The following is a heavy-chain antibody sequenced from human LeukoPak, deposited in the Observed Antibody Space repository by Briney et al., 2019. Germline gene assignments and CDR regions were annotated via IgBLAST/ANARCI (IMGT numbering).Heavy chain of an antibody. V-gene: IGHV1-69*05. D-gene: IGHD6-19*01. CDR3: ARRSGSGFDY. J-gene: IGHJ4*02. CDR1: GGTFSSYA. Sequence: SVKVSCKASGGTFSSYAISWVRQAPGQGLEWMGGIIPIFGTANYAQKLQGRVTMTTDTSTSTAYMELRSLRSDDTAVYYCARRSGSGFDYWGQGTLVTVSS. CDR2: IIPIFGTA.